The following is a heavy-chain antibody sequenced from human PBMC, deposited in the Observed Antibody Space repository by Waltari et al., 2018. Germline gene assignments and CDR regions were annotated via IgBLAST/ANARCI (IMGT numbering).Heavy chain of an antibody. V-gene: IGHV4-39*02. CDR2: IYYSGST. D-gene: IGHD6-13*01. CDR1: GGSISSSSYY. Sequence: QVQLQESGPGLVKPSETLSLTCTVSGGSISSSSYYWGWIRQPPGKGLEWIGSIYYSGSTSYTPSLKSRVTISVDTSKNQFSLKLSSVTAADTAVYYCAREGAAAASFDYWGQGTLVIVSS. CDR3: AREGAAAASFDY. J-gene: IGHJ4*02.